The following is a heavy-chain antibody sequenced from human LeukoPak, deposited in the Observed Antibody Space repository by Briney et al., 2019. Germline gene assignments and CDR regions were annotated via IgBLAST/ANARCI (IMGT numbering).Heavy chain of an antibody. CDR1: GGSISSSSYY. CDR3: ARLGYGSGSSQLMRLDSRLRADYYYMDV. Sequence: SETLSLTCTVSGGSISSSSYYWGWLRQPPGKGLEWIGSMYSSGSTYYNPSLKSRVTISVDTSKNQFSLKLSSVTAADTAVYYCARLGYGSGSSQLMRLDSRLRADYYYMDVWGKGTTVTISS. J-gene: IGHJ6*03. V-gene: IGHV4-39*07. D-gene: IGHD3-10*01. CDR2: MYSSGST.